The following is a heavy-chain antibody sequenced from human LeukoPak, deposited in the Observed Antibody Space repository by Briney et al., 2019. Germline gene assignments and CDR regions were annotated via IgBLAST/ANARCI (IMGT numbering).Heavy chain of an antibody. Sequence: ASVKVSCKASEYTFTGYYMHWVRQAPGQGLEWMGWINPDGGGTNSAQKFQGRITMTRDTSISTAYMELTSLRSDDTAVYYCARWLPSEDSRALYSYFDSWGQGTLVTVSS. CDR3: ARWLPSEDSRALYSYFDS. CDR2: INPDGGGT. D-gene: IGHD3-22*01. V-gene: IGHV1-2*02. CDR1: EYTFTGYY. J-gene: IGHJ4*02.